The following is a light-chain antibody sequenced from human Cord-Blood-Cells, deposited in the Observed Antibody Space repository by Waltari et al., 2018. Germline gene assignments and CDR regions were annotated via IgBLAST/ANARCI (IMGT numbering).Light chain of an antibody. Sequence: QTALTQPASVSWSPRQSITISCTGTSSDVVGYHYVSRYQQHPGNPPKLMIHDVSNRPSGLSTRFSGSTSGNTASLTISGVQAEDAADYYCSSYTGSSTLYVFGTGTKVTVL. V-gene: IGLV2-14*03. CDR2: DVS. J-gene: IGLJ1*01. CDR3: SSYTGSSTLYV. CDR1: SSDVVGYHY.